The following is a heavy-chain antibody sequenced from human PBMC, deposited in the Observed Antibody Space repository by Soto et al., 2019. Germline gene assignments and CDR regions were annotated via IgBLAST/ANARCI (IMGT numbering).Heavy chain of an antibody. J-gene: IGHJ4*02. CDR2: ISYDGSYK. V-gene: IGHV3-30*18. CDR3: AKDIRGANPWGYYFDY. D-gene: IGHD1-26*01. Sequence: QVQLVESGGEVVQPGGSLRLSCAASGFTFNNYGMHWVRQAPRKGLEWVAVISYDGSYKYYADSVKGRFTNSRDNSKNMLDLQMNSLRAEDTAVYYCAKDIRGANPWGYYFDYWGQGTLVTVSS. CDR1: GFTFNNYG.